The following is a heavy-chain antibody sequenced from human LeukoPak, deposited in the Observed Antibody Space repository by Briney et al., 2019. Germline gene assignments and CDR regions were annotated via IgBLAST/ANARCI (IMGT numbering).Heavy chain of an antibody. V-gene: IGHV1-18*01. J-gene: IGHJ6*03. CDR1: GYTFTSYG. Sequence: ASVKVSCKASGYTFTSYGISWVRQAPGQGLEWMGWISAYNGNTNYAQKLQGRVTMTTDTTTSTAYMELRSLRSDDTAVYYCARNQDYYYYMDVWGKGTTVTVSS. CDR2: ISAYNGNT. D-gene: IGHD1-14*01. CDR3: ARNQDYYYYMDV.